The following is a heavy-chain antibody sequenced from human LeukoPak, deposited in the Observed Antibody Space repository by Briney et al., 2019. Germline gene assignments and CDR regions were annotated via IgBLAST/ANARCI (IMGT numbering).Heavy chain of an antibody. J-gene: IGHJ4*02. CDR1: GYTFTSYG. CDR3: ATSRQLLWFGELFV. V-gene: IGHV1-18*01. Sequence: ASVKVSCKASGYTFTSYGISWVRQAPGQGLEWMGWISAYNGNTNYAQKLQGRVTMTTDTSASTAYMELSSLRSEDTAVYYCATSRQLLWFGELFVWGQGTLVTVSS. D-gene: IGHD3-10*01. CDR2: ISAYNGNT.